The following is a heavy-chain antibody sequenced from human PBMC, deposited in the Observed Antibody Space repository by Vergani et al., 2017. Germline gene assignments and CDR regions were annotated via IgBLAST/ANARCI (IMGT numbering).Heavy chain of an antibody. D-gene: IGHD2-15*01. J-gene: IGHJ4*02. V-gene: IGHV4-61*02. CDR3: ATSRPYCTSGSCPAI. CDR2: IHTGGST. CDR1: GESIRSGSHY. Sequence: QVKLQESGPGLLKPSQTLSLTCTVSGESIRSGSHYWSWLRPPAGKGPEWIGHIHTGGSTDLNPSFKSRVSISVDTSQSQFSLKLNSVTVADTAVYYCATSRPYCTSGSCPAIWGQGTLVTVSS.